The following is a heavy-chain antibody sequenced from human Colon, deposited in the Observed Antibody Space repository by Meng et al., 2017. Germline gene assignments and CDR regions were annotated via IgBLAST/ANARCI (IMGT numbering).Heavy chain of an antibody. CDR2: ISGSGSDI. D-gene: IGHD3-10*01. J-gene: IGHJ4*02. CDR1: EFTFSDYG. CDR3: AKGFWGTGRHYNPCDY. V-gene: IGHV3-23*04. Sequence: GPRVGFGGGLVTPGGSLRLSFAASEFTFSDYGMAWVRQDPGKGLEWVSGISGSGSDIHYADSVEGRFTVSRDNSKNTLHLQMNSLRVDDTAVYYCAKGFWGTGRHYNPCDYWGQGTLVTVSS.